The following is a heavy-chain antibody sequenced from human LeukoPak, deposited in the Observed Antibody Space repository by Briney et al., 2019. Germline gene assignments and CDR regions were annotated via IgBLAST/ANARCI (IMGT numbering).Heavy chain of an antibody. CDR3: ARGKRPDCSSTSCYRASDAFDI. D-gene: IGHD2-2*01. J-gene: IGHJ3*02. CDR1: GFTFSSYS. CDR2: ISSSSSYI. V-gene: IGHV3-21*01. Sequence: GGSLRLSCAASGFTFSSYSMNWVRQAPGKGLEWVSSISSSSSYIYYADSVKGRFTISRDNAKNSLYLQMNSLRAEDTAVYYCARGKRPDCSSTSCYRASDAFDIWGQGTMVTVSS.